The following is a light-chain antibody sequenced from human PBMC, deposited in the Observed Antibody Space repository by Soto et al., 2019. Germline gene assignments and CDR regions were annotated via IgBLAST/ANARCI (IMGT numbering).Light chain of an antibody. Sequence: QSVLTQPASVSGSPGQSITISCTGTSSDVGGYNYVSWYQQHPGKAPKLIIYDVSNRPSGISNRFSGSKSGNTASLTISGLQAEDEADYHCSSYTSSSTSVFGGGTKLPS. CDR2: DVS. J-gene: IGLJ2*01. CDR1: SSDVGGYNY. V-gene: IGLV2-14*01. CDR3: SSYTSSSTSV.